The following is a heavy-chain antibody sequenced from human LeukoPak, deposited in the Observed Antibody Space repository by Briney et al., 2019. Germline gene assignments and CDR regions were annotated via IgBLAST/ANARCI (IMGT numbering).Heavy chain of an antibody. CDR2: ISSSSSYI. CDR1: GLTFIRYS. J-gene: IGHJ6*02. D-gene: IGHD5-24*01. CDR3: ARVRATTPPLGMDV. V-gene: IGHV3-21*01. Sequence: GGALRLSLAASGLTFIRYSMNWVGQAPARGLEGVSSISSSSSYIYYADSVKGRFTISRDNSKNTLYLQMNSLKSEDTAVYYCARVRATTPPLGMDVWGQGTTVTVSS.